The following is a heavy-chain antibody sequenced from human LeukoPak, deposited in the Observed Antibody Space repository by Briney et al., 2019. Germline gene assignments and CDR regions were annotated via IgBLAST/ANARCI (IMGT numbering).Heavy chain of an antibody. V-gene: IGHV7-4-1*02. J-gene: IGHJ5*02. CDR2: INTKTGNP. Sequence: ASLKVSCRTSGETFTTYAMNWVRQAPGQGLEYMVWINTKTGNPTYAQGFTGRFVFSSDTSVSTAYLQISSLKAEDTAVYYCATDQAVAAGGGFDPWGQGTLVTVSS. CDR1: GETFTTYA. D-gene: IGHD6-19*01. CDR3: ATDQAVAAGGGFDP.